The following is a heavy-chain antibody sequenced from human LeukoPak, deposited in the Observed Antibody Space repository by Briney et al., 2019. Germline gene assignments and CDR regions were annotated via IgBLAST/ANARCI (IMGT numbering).Heavy chain of an antibody. V-gene: IGHV1-24*01. J-gene: IGHJ6*02. CDR2: FDVAEGET. CDR3: AKESRLGGLDV. Sequence: ASVKVSFKVSGDTLAEVSIHWLRQAGGKGLEWMGGFDVAEGETSYSQSFQGRVIMTEDISTYTAYLDLSSLISDDTAVYYCAKESRLGGLDVWGQGTTVTVSS. CDR1: GDTLAEVS. D-gene: IGHD6-25*01.